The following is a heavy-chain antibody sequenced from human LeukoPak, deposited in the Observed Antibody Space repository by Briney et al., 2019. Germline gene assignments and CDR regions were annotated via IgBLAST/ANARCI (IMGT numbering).Heavy chain of an antibody. CDR1: GGSFSGYY. Sequence: SETLSLTCAVYGGSFSGYYWSWIRRPPGKGLEWIGEINHSGSTNYNPSLKSRVTISVDTSKNQFSLKLSSVTAADTAVYYCARRYRYSYGYSWFDPWGQGTLVTVSS. CDR3: ARRYRYSYGYSWFDP. V-gene: IGHV4-34*01. D-gene: IGHD5-18*01. J-gene: IGHJ5*02. CDR2: INHSGST.